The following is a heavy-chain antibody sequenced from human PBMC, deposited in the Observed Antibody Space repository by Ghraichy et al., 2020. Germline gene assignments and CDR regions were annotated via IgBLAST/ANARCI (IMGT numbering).Heavy chain of an antibody. CDR1: GGSISSGGYS. CDR2: IYHSGST. CDR3: ARGSTPIEPYYYFDY. J-gene: IGHJ4*02. Sequence: SETLSLTCAVSGGSISSGGYSWSWIRQPPGKGLEWIGYIYHSGSTYYNPSLKSRVTISVDRSKNQFSLKLSSVTAADTAVYYCARGSTPIEPYYYFDYWGQGTLVTVSS. V-gene: IGHV4-30-2*01. D-gene: IGHD2-15*01.